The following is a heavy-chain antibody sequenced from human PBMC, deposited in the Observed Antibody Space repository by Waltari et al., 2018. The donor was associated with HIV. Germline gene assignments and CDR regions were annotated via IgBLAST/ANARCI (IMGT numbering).Heavy chain of an antibody. J-gene: IGHJ3*02. Sequence: EVQLVESGGGLVQPGGSLRLSCAASGFTVSSNYMSWVRQGPGKGLEWVSVSYSGGSTYYADSVKGRFTISRDNSKNTLYLQMNSLRAEDTAVYYCARDRIVGATLAAFDIWGQGTMVTVSS. D-gene: IGHD1-26*01. CDR1: GFTVSSNY. V-gene: IGHV3-66*02. CDR2: SYSGGST. CDR3: ARDRIVGATLAAFDI.